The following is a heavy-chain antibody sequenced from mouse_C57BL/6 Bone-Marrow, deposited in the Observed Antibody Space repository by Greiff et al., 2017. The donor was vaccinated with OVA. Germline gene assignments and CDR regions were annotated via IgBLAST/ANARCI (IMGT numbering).Heavy chain of an antibody. Sequence: QVQLQQSGAELARPGASVKLSCKASGYTFTSYGISWVKQRTGQGLEWIGEIYPRSGNTYYNEKFKGKATLTADKSSSTAYMELRSLTSEDSEVYFCAEGWLLKYFDVWGTGTTVTVSS. V-gene: IGHV1-81*01. D-gene: IGHD2-3*01. CDR3: AEGWLLKYFDV. J-gene: IGHJ1*03. CDR1: GYTFTSYG. CDR2: IYPRSGNT.